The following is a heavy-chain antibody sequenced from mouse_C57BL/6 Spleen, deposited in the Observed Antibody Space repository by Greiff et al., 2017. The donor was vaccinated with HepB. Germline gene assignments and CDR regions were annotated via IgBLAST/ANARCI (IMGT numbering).Heavy chain of an antibody. V-gene: IGHV1-26*01. J-gene: IGHJ2*01. CDR2: INPNNGGT. CDR1: GYTFTDYY. CDR3: ARTDYSNYYLDY. D-gene: IGHD2-5*01. Sequence: EVQLQQSGPELVKPGASVKISCKASGYTFTDYYMNWVKQSHGKSLEWIGDINPNNGGTSYNQKFKGKATLIVDKSSSTAYMELRSLTSEDAAVYYCARTDYSNYYLDYWGQGTTLTVSS.